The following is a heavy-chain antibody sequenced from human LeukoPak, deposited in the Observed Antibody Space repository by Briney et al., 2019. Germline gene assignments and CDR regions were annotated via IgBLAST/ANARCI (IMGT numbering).Heavy chain of an antibody. D-gene: IGHD2-15*01. V-gene: IGHV4-59*01. CDR1: GGSISSYY. J-gene: IGHJ4*02. CDR2: IYYSGST. Sequence: PLETLSLTYTVSGGSISSYYWSWIRQPPGKRLEWIGYIYYSGSTNYNPSLKSRVTISVDTSKNQFSLKLSSVTAADTAVYYCARLDYGGSCFDYWGQGTLVTVSS. CDR3: ARLDYGGSCFDY.